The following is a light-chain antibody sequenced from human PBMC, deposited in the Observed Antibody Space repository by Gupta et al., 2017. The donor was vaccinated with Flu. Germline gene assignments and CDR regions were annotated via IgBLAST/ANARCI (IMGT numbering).Light chain of an antibody. V-gene: IGLV6-57*01. CDR2: EDN. CDR3: QSYDSSNQGV. J-gene: IGLJ3*02. CDR1: SGSIASNY. Sequence: NFMLTQPHSVSESPGQTVTISCTRSSGSIASNYVQWYQQRPGSSPTTVIYEDNQRPAGVPDRFSGSIDRSSNSASLTISGLKTEDEADYYCQSYDSSNQGVFGGGTKLTVL.